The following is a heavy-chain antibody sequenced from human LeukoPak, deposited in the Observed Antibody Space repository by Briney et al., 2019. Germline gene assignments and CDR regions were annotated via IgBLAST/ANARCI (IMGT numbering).Heavy chain of an antibody. CDR1: GGTFSSYA. D-gene: IGHD3/OR15-3a*01. J-gene: IGHJ6*02. CDR2: IIPIFGTA. Sequence: SVKVSCKASGGTFSSYAISWVRQAPGQGLEWMGGIIPIFGTANYAQKSQGRVTITADKSPSTAYMVLSSLRSEDTAVYYCARDFSWTGDYYYYGMDVWGQGTTVTVSS. CDR3: ARDFSWTGDYYYYGMDV. V-gene: IGHV1-69*06.